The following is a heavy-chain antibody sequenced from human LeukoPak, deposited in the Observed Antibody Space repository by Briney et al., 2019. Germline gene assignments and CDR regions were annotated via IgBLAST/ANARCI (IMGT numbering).Heavy chain of an antibody. CDR2: IYYSGTT. CDR1: GASISSSY. D-gene: IGHD2-15*01. V-gene: IGHV4-59*01. J-gene: IGHJ4*02. CDR3: ARVLGYCSAGSCYPSFDY. Sequence: PSETLSLTCTVSGASISSSYWTWIRQPPGKGLEWIGYIYYSGTTNYNPSLKSRVTISVDTSKNQFSLKLSPVTAADMAVYYCARVLGYCSAGSCYPSFDYWGQGTLVTVSS.